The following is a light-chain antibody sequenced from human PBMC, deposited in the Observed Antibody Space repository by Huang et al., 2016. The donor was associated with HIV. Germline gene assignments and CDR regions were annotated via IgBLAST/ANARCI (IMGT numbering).Light chain of an antibody. Sequence: EKVMTQSPATLSVSPGERATLSCRASQGVSSNLAWYQHKPGQAPRLLMYGASTRATGIPARFSGSGSGTEFTLTISSLQSEDFAVYYCQQYNNWPWTFGQGTKVEIK. J-gene: IGKJ1*01. CDR1: QGVSSN. CDR3: QQYNNWPWT. CDR2: GAS. V-gene: IGKV3-15*01.